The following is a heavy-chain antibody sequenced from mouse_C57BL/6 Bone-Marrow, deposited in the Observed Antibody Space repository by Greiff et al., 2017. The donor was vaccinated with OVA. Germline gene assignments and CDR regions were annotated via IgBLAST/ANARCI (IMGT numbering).Heavy chain of an antibody. V-gene: IGHV1-4*01. J-gene: IGHJ1*03. CDR1: GYTFTSYT. Sequence: QVQLQQSGAELARPGASVKMSCKASGYTFTSYTMHWVKQRPGQGLEWIGYINPSSGYTKYNQKFKDKATLTADKSSSTAYMQLSSLTSEDSAVYYCAREGPIYYYGSSYGWYFEVWGTGTTVTVSS. D-gene: IGHD1-1*01. CDR3: AREGPIYYYGSSYGWYFEV. CDR2: INPSSGYT.